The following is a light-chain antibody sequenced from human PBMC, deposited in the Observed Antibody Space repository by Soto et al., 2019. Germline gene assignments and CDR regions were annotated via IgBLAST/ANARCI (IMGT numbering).Light chain of an antibody. CDR2: GAS. Sequence: EIVLTQSPGTLSLSPGERATLSCRASQSVTSSYLAWYQQKPGQAPRLLIYGASSRATGIPDRFSGSGSGTGFTLTINRLEPGDFAVYYCQQYGSSPNTFGQGTRLEIK. CDR3: QQYGSSPNT. V-gene: IGKV3-20*01. J-gene: IGKJ5*01. CDR1: QSVTSSY.